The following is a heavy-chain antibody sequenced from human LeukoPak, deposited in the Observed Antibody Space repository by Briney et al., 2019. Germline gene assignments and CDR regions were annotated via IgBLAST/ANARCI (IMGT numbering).Heavy chain of an antibody. V-gene: IGHV3-66*01. J-gene: IGHJ4*02. D-gene: IGHD3-3*01. CDR1: GFTVSSNY. CDR3: ARVPFYDFWSGPGYFDY. Sequence: PGGSLRLSCAASGFTVSSNYMSWVRQAPGKGLELVSVIHSGGGTYHADSGKGRFTISRDISENTLYLQMNSLRAEDTAVYYCARVPFYDFWSGPGYFDYWGQGTLVTVSS. CDR2: IHSGGGT.